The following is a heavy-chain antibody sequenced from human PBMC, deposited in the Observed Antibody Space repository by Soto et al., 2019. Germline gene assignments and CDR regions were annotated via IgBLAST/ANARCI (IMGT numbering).Heavy chain of an antibody. CDR1: GGTFSSYA. CDR2: IIPIFGTA. CDR3: ARDRTAMVMGY. D-gene: IGHD5-18*01. V-gene: IGHV1-69*13. Sequence: GASVKVSCKASGGTFSSYAISWVRQAPGQGLEWMGGIIPIFGTANYAQKFQGRVTITADESTSTAYMELSSLRSDDTAVYYCARDRTAMVMGYWGQGTLVTVSS. J-gene: IGHJ4*02.